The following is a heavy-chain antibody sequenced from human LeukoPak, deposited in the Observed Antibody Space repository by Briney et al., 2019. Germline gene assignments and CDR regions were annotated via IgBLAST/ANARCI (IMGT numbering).Heavy chain of an antibody. D-gene: IGHD6-19*01. CDR1: GGSISSYY. CDR3: AREGKLTGYFGGLGFNY. V-gene: IGHV4-59*01. Sequence: PSETLSLTCTVSGGSISSYYWSWIRQPPGKGLEWIGNIDYSGSTIYNPALKSRVTVSVDTSKSQFSLNLTSVTAADTAVYFCAREGKLTGYFGGLGFNYWGPGILVTLSS. CDR2: IDYSGST. J-gene: IGHJ4*02.